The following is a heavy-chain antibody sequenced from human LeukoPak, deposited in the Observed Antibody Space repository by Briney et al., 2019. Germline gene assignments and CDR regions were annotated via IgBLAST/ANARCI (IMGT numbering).Heavy chain of an antibody. Sequence: PSETLSLTCTVSGGSISSGSYYWSWIRQPAGKGLEWIGRIYTSGSTNYNPSLKSRVTISVDTSKNQFSLKLSSVTAADTAVYYCARGRIVVVPAAIYPDAFDIWGQGTMVTVSS. D-gene: IGHD2-2*01. CDR2: IYTSGST. V-gene: IGHV4-61*02. CDR1: GGSISSGSYY. CDR3: ARGRIVVVPAAIYPDAFDI. J-gene: IGHJ3*02.